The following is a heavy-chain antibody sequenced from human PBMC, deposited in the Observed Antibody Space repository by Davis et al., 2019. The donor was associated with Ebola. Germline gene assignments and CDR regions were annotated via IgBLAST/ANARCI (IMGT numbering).Heavy chain of an antibody. D-gene: IGHD2-2*03. CDR1: GYTFTSYD. CDR2: INTYNSNT. V-gene: IGHV1-18*04. CDR3: ARDYGIRMDILKVPPAFHI. Sequence: ASVKVSCKASGYTFTSYDIGWVRQAPGQGPEWMGWINTYNSNTYYARKFQDRVTLTKDTSTRTAHMELRSLRSDDTAVYYCARDYGIRMDILKVPPAFHIWGQGTMVTVSS. J-gene: IGHJ3*02.